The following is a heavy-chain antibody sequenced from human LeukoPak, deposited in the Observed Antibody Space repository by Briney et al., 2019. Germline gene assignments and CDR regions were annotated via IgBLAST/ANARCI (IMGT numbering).Heavy chain of an antibody. V-gene: IGHV4-38-2*02. D-gene: IGHD3-22*01. J-gene: IGHJ4*02. CDR2: IYHSGST. CDR1: GYSISSGYY. Sequence: SETLSLTCTVSGYSISSGYYWGWIRQPPGKGLEWIGSIYHSGSTYYNPSLKSRVTISVDTSKNQFSLKLSSVTAADAAVYYCARGDYYDSWELDYWGQGTLVTVSS. CDR3: ARGDYYDSWELDY.